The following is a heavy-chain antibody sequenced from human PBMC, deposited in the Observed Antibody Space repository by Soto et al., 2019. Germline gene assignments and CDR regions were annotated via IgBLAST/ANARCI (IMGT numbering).Heavy chain of an antibody. V-gene: IGHV4-39*01. CDR1: GGSIISTTYY. CDR3: ARHNLLQWLVDS. CDR2: IYYTGST. Sequence: SETLSLTCTVSGGSIISTTYYWGWLRQPPGKGLEWIGRIYYTGSTFYNPSLKNRVTISVDTSKIQFSLKGNSVPAADRAIYCCARHNLLQWLVDSWGQGTLVTVSS. D-gene: IGHD6-19*01. J-gene: IGHJ4*02.